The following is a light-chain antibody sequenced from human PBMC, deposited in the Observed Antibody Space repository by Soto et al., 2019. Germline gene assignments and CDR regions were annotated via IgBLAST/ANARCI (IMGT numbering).Light chain of an antibody. V-gene: IGKV1-5*01. Sequence: DIQMTQSPSTLSASVGDRVTITCRASQSISSWLAWYQQKPGKAPKLLIYDVSSLESGVPSRFSGSRSGTEFTLTMSSLQPDDFATYYCQQYNTFWTFGEGTKV. J-gene: IGKJ1*01. CDR2: DVS. CDR1: QSISSW. CDR3: QQYNTFWT.